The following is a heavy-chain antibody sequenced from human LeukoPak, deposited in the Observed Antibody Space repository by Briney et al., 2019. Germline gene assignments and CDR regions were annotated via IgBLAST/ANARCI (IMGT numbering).Heavy chain of an antibody. CDR1: GFTFSSYA. V-gene: IGHV3-23*01. D-gene: IGHD6-13*01. CDR3: AKVGQQLVYFDY. J-gene: IGHJ4*02. CDR2: ISGSGGST. Sequence: GGSLRLSCAASGFTFSSYAMSWVRQAPGKGLEWVSAISGSGGSTYYADPVKGRFTISRDNSKNTLYLQMNSLRAEDTAVYYCAKVGQQLVYFDYWGQGTLVTVSS.